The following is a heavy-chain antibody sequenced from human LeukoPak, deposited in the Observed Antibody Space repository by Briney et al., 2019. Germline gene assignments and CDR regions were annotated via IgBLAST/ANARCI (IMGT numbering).Heavy chain of an antibody. CDR1: GGSIGSHY. J-gene: IGHJ4*02. V-gene: IGHV4-59*11. CDR2: IYYSGST. Sequence: PSETLSLTCTVSGGSIGSHYWSWIRQPPGKGLEWIGYIYYSGSTNYNPSLKSRVTISVDTSKNQFSLKLSSVTAADTAVYYCARVGVYGDYGCWGQGTLVTVSS. D-gene: IGHD4-17*01. CDR3: ARVGVYGDYGC.